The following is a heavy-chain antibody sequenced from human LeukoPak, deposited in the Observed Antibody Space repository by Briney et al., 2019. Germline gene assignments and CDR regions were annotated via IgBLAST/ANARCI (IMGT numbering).Heavy chain of an antibody. Sequence: PGGSLRLSCAASGFTFSSYWMSWVRQAPGKGLEWVASIKPDGTEKYYGDSLKGRFTISRDNAKNSLYLQMNSPTAEDTAAYYCASGSYFDDWGKGTLVTVSS. CDR1: GFTFSSYW. CDR2: IKPDGTEK. D-gene: IGHD1-26*01. CDR3: ASGSYFDD. V-gene: IGHV3-7*01. J-gene: IGHJ4*02.